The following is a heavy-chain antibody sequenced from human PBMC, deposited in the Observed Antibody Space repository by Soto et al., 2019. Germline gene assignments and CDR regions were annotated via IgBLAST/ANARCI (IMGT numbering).Heavy chain of an antibody. D-gene: IGHD3-22*01. V-gene: IGHV1-18*01. J-gene: IGHJ4*02. CDR1: GYTFTSYG. CDR2: ISAYNGNT. CDR3: ARVFVDYYDSSGRDYVDY. Sequence: ASVKVSCKASGYTFTSYGISWVRQAPGQGLEWMGWISAYNGNTNYAQKLQGRVTMTTDTSTSTAYMELRSLRSDDTAVYCCARVFVDYYDSSGRDYVDYWGQGTLVTVSS.